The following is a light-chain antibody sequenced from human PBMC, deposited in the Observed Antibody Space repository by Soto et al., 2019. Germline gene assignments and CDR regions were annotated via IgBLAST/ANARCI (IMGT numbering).Light chain of an antibody. V-gene: IGKV3-20*01. J-gene: IGKJ1*01. CDR1: QSISSSY. Sequence: EIVLTQSPGTLSLSPGKRATLCCRASQSISSSYLAWYQQRPGQAPRLLIYGASSRATGIPDRFSGSGSGTEFTLTISRLEPEDFAVYYCQQYGSSSWTFGQGTKVDI. CDR3: QQYGSSSWT. CDR2: GAS.